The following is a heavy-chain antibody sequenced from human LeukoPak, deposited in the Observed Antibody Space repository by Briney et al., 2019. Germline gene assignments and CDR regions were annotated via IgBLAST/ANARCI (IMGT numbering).Heavy chain of an antibody. CDR3: ARARRGWTTTKYAFDI. V-gene: IGHV4-39*07. J-gene: IGHJ3*02. D-gene: IGHD4-17*01. CDR1: GGSISSVSYY. Sequence: PSETLSLTCTVSGGSISSVSYYWGWIRQPPGKGLEWIGSIYYSGSTYYNPSLKSRVTMSVDTSKNQFSLKLSSVTAADTAVYYCARARRGWTTTKYAFDIWGQGTMVTVSS. CDR2: IYYSGST.